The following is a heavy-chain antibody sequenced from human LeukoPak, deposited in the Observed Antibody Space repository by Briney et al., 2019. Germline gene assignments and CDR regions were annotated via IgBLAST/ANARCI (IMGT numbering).Heavy chain of an antibody. Sequence: PSETLSLTCAVYGGSFSGYYWSWIRQPPGKGLEWIGEINHSGSTNYNPSLKSRVTISVDTSKNQFSLKLSSVTAADTAVYYCASRGSADYWGQGTLVTVSS. D-gene: IGHD5-12*01. CDR2: INHSGST. V-gene: IGHV4-34*01. CDR1: GGSFSGYY. J-gene: IGHJ4*02. CDR3: ASRGSADY.